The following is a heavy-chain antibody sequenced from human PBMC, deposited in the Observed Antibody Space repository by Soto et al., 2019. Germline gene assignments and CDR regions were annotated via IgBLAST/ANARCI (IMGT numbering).Heavy chain of an antibody. CDR1: GGSISSGDYY. J-gene: IGHJ5*02. V-gene: IGHV4-30-4*01. D-gene: IGHD4-17*01. CDR3: ASGINDYPNWFDP. CDR2: IYYSGST. Sequence: SETLSLTCTVSGGSISSGDYYWSWIRQPPGKGLEWIGYIYYSGSTYYNPSLKSRVTISVDTSKNQFSLKLSSVTAADTAVYYCASGINDYPNWFDPWGQGTLVTVSS.